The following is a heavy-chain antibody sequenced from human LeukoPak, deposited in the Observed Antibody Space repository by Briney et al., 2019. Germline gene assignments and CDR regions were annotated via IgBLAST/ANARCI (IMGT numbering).Heavy chain of an antibody. V-gene: IGHV4-59*08. Sequence: SESLSLTCTVSGGSISSYYWSWIRQPPGKGLEWIGYIYYSGSTNYHPSLKSRVTISVDTTNNQSPLKLSSVTAADTAVYYCARQRPIYYYYGMDVWGQGTTVTVSS. CDR3: ARQRPIYYYYGMDV. CDR1: GGSISSYY. CDR2: IYYSGST. J-gene: IGHJ6*02.